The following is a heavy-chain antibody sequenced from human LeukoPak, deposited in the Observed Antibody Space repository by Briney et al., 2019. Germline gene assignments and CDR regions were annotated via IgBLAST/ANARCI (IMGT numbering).Heavy chain of an antibody. CDR3: AKSKTPYCSSANCLMFDY. CDR1: GFTFSSYA. V-gene: IGHV3-23*01. CDR2: ISGSGGST. J-gene: IGHJ4*02. D-gene: IGHD2-2*01. Sequence: GGSLRLSCAASGFTFSSYAMSWVRQVPGKGLEWVSGISGSGGSTYDANSVKGRFTISRDNSKNTLYLQMNSLRAEDTAVYYCAKSKTPYCSSANCLMFDYWGQGALVTVSS.